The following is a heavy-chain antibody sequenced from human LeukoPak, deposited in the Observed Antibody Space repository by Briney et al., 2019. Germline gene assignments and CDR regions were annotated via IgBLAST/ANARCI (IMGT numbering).Heavy chain of an antibody. V-gene: IGHV1-69*13. CDR1: GYNFTGYY. D-gene: IGHD2-2*01. CDR3: ARVEKKYCSSTSCYAPPGY. CDR2: IIPIFGTA. J-gene: IGHJ4*02. Sequence: ASVKVSCKTSGYNFTGYYILWVRQAPGQGLEWMGGIIPIFGTANYAQKFQGRVTITADESTSTAYMELSSLRSEDTAVYYCARVEKKYCSSTSCYAPPGYWGQGTLVTVSS.